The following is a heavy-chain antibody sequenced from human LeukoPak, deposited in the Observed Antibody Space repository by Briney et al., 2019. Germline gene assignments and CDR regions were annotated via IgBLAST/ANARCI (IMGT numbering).Heavy chain of an antibody. D-gene: IGHD3-10*01. CDR2: IKSTIDGGTT. CDR3: ATLRGFDY. J-gene: IGHJ4*02. V-gene: IGHV3-15*01. Sequence: PGGSLRLSCAASGFTFSDAWMTWVRQAPGKGLEWVGRIKSTIDGGTTDYAAPVKGRFTVSRDDSKNTLYLQMNNLKTEDTAVFYCATLRGFDYWGRGTLVTVSS. CDR1: GFTFSDAW.